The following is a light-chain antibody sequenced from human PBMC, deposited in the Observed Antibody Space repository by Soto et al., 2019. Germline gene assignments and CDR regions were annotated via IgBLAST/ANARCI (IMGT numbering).Light chain of an antibody. CDR2: INSDGSH. V-gene: IGLV4-69*01. J-gene: IGLJ2*01. Sequence: QPVLTQSPSASASLGASVKLTCNLSSGHSSYAIAWHQQQPEKGPRYLMKINSDGSHRKGDGIPDRFSGSRSGAERSLTISSLQSEDEADYYCQTWGTGIRVFGGGTQLTVL. CDR1: SGHSSYA. CDR3: QTWGTGIRV.